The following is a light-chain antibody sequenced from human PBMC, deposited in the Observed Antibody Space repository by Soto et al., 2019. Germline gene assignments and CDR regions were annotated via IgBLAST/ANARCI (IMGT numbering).Light chain of an antibody. Sequence: EIVLTQSPGTLSLSPGERATLSCRASQSVSNNYLAWYQQKPGQAPRLLIYGASTRATGIPDRFSASGSGTDFTLTISRLEPEDFAVYYCQQYGSSGTFGQGTQVDIK. CDR2: GAS. J-gene: IGKJ1*01. V-gene: IGKV3-20*01. CDR3: QQYGSSGT. CDR1: QSVSNNY.